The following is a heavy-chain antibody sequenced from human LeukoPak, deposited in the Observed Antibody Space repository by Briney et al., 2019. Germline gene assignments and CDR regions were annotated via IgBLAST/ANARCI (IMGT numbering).Heavy chain of an antibody. J-gene: IGHJ4*02. CDR3: ATLKGRSDY. CDR1: GFTFSSYS. CDR2: ISSSSSTI. V-gene: IGHV3-48*01. Sequence: PGGSLRLSCAASGFTFSSYSMNWVRQAPGKGLEWVSYISSSSSTIYYADSVKGRFTISRDNAKNSLYLQMNSLRAEDTAVYYCATLKGRSDYWGQGTLVTVSS. D-gene: IGHD1-26*01.